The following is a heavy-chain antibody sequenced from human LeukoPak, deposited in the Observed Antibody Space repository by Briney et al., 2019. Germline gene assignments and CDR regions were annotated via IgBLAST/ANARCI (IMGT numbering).Heavy chain of an antibody. V-gene: IGHV3-23*01. D-gene: IGHD5-24*01. CDR2: ISGSGGST. J-gene: IGHJ4*02. CDR3: ARDNNFYYFDY. CDR1: GFTFSSYG. Sequence: GGSLRLSCAASGFTFSSYGMHWVRQAPGKGLEWVSAISGSGGSTDYADSVKGRFTISRDNSKITLFLQMNSLRAEDTAVYYCARDNNFYYFDYWGQGTLVTVSS.